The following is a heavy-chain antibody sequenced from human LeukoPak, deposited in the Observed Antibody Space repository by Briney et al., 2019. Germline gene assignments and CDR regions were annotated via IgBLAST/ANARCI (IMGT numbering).Heavy chain of an antibody. J-gene: IGHJ4*02. V-gene: IGHV3-7*05. D-gene: IGHD5-12*01. CDR1: GFTFSTYW. CDR3: AGGGYAQH. CDR2: INRDGSEK. Sequence: PGGSLTLSCAASGFTFSTYWMNWVRQAPGKGLEWVANINRDGSEKHYVDSVKGRFTVSRDNAKNSLYLQMSSLRAEDTAVYYCAGGGYAQHWGQGTLVTVSS.